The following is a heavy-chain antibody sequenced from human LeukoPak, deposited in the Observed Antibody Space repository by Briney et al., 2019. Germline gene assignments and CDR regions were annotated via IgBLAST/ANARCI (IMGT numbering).Heavy chain of an antibody. J-gene: IGHJ5*02. CDR1: GGSISTSGYY. V-gene: IGHV4-31*03. D-gene: IGHD1-26*01. CDR2: SYYTVST. CDR3: ARDKDPLGRNWFDP. Sequence: SETLSLTCTVSGGSISTSGYYWSWIRQLPGKGLEWIGYSYYTVSTYYNPSLKSRVTISVDTSKDQFSLKLSAVTAADTAVYYCARDKDPLGRNWFDPWGQGTLVTVSS.